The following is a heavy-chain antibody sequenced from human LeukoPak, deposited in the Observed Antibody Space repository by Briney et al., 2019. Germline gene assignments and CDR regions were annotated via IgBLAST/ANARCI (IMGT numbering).Heavy chain of an antibody. D-gene: IGHD2-15*01. V-gene: IGHV3-21*01. Sequence: GGTLRLSCAASGFTFSIYDMNWVRQAPGKGLEWVSSISGNSDYIYYTDSVKGRFTISRDNAKNSLYLQMNSLRAEDTAVYYCARHVLAYCSGGTCNDYWGQGTLVTVSS. CDR3: ARHVLAYCSGGTCNDY. CDR1: GFTFSIYD. J-gene: IGHJ4*02. CDR2: ISGNSDYI.